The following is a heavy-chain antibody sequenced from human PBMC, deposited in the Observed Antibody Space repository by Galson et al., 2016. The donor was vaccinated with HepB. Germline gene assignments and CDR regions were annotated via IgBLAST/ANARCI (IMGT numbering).Heavy chain of an antibody. CDR2: MNPHSGNT. CDR3: VVYTTRGAFDI. Sequence: SVKVSCKASGYTFSSYDINWVRQATGQGLEWMGWMNPHSGNTGHAQKFQGRITMTRNTSISTDYMELSSLRSKDTGGYYCVVYTTRGAFDIWGQGTMVTVSS. CDR1: GYTFSSYD. D-gene: IGHD2-8*01. J-gene: IGHJ3*02. V-gene: IGHV1-8*01.